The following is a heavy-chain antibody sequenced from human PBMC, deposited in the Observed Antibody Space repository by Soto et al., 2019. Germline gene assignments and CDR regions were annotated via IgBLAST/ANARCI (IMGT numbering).Heavy chain of an antibody. Sequence: VKVSCKASGGTFSSYAISWVRQAPGQGLEWMGGIIPIFGTANYAQKFQGRVTITADESTSTAYMELSSLRSEDTAVYYCASWYYYDSSGYNNWFDPWGQGTLVTVSS. CDR1: GGTFSSYA. CDR2: IIPIFGTA. CDR3: ASWYYYDSSGYNNWFDP. D-gene: IGHD3-22*01. J-gene: IGHJ5*02. V-gene: IGHV1-69*01.